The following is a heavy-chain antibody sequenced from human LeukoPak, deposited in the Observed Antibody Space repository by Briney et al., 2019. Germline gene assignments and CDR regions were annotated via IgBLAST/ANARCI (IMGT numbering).Heavy chain of an antibody. CDR2: ISSSSYI. CDR1: GFTFSRYS. Sequence: PGGSLRLSCAASGFTFSRYSMNWVRQAPGKGLEWVSSISSSSYIYYADSVKGRFTISRDNAKNSLYLQMNRLRAEDTAVYYCARGREGYSYEFDYWGQGTLVTVSS. D-gene: IGHD5-18*01. V-gene: IGHV3-21*01. CDR3: ARGREGYSYEFDY. J-gene: IGHJ4*02.